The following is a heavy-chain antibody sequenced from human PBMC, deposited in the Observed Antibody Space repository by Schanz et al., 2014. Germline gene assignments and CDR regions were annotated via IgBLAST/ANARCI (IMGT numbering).Heavy chain of an antibody. Sequence: QVQLVESGGGVVQPGRSLRLSCAASGFTFNSYAFHWVRQAPGKGLEWVALISYDGNTKYYADSVKGRFTISRDNSKNTLYLQMNSLRAEDTAVYYCAKIGGSITGFDYWGQGTLVTVSS. V-gene: IGHV3-30-3*02. D-gene: IGHD2-15*01. CDR1: GFTFNSYA. CDR2: ISYDGNTK. CDR3: AKIGGSITGFDY. J-gene: IGHJ4*02.